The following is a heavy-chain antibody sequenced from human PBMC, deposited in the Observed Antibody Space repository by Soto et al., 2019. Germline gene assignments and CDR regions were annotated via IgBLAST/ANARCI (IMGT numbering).Heavy chain of an antibody. J-gene: IGHJ3*02. CDR3: AHVAITYGGVTGISAIDM. Sequence: QITLKESGPTLVKPTQTLTLTCTFSGFSLSTYTVGVGWIGQPPGQALEWLAVIYWDDDKRYSTSLRTRLTLTKDTSKNQVALTMTNVDPVDTSTYYCAHVAITYGGVTGISAIDMSGQGTMVTVSS. CDR1: GFSLSTYTVG. CDR2: IYWDDDK. D-gene: IGHD3-16*01. V-gene: IGHV2-5*02.